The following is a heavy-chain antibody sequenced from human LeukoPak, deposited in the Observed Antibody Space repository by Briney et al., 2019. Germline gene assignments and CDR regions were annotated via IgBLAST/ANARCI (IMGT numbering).Heavy chain of an antibody. CDR2: SDPEDGER. V-gene: IGHV1-24*01. J-gene: IGHJ4*02. CDR3: VTGLTTMAVDYFDY. Sequence: ASVKVSCKVSGKTLSDLSIHWLRQPPGKGLEWLGGSDPEDGERIYAQMFQGRVTMTEDTSIDTAYMELSSLRSEDTAVYYCVTGLTTMAVDYFDYWGQGTLVTVSP. CDR1: GKTLSDLS. D-gene: IGHD5-18*01.